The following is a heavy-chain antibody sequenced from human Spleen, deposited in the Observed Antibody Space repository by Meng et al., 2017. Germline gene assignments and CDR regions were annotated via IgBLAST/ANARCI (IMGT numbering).Heavy chain of an antibody. V-gene: IGHV4-34*01. Sequence: QGPLKHGGAGLLKPWESLSPPWVAPGGSFSDSYWSWIRQPPGKGLEWIGEINHSGSTNYNPSLESRATIAVDTSQNNLSLKLSSVTAADSAVYYCARGPTTMAHDFDYWGQGTLVTVSS. CDR1: GGSFSDSY. J-gene: IGHJ4*02. CDR2: INHSGST. CDR3: ARGPTTMAHDFDY. D-gene: IGHD4-11*01.